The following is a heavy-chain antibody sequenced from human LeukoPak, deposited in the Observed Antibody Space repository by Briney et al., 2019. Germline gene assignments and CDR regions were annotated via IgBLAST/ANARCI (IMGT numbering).Heavy chain of an antibody. V-gene: IGHV3-48*04. CDR1: GFTFSSYS. CDR2: ISSSSSTI. Sequence: PGGSLRLSCAASGFTFSSYSMIWVRQAPGKGLEWVSYISSSSSTIYYADSVKGRFTISRDNAKNSLYLQMNSLRAEYTAVYYCARVRSITNYAFDIWGQGTMVNVSS. D-gene: IGHD3-10*01. J-gene: IGHJ3*02. CDR3: ARVRSITNYAFDI.